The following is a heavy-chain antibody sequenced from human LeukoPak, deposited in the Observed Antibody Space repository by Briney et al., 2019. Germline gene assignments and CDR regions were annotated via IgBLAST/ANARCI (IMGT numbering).Heavy chain of an antibody. CDR3: AIIAVAGTGQGY. V-gene: IGHV3-21*01. CDR1: GFTFSSYS. J-gene: IGHJ4*02. Sequence: GGSLRLSCAASGFTFSSYSMNWVRQAPGKGLEWVSSISSSSYIYYADSVKGRFTISRDNAKNSLYLQMNSLRAEDTAVYYCAIIAVAGTGQGYWGQGTLVTVSS. D-gene: IGHD6-19*01. CDR2: ISSSSYI.